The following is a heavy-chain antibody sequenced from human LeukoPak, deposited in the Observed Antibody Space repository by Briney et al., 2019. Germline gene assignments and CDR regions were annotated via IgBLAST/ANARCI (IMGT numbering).Heavy chain of an antibody. Sequence: SETLSLTCAVYGGSFSGYYWSWIRQPPGKGLEWIGEINHSGSTNYNPSLKSRATISGDTSKNQFSLKLSSVTAADTAVYYCARDRGRKYQLRYWYFDVWGRGTLVTVSS. CDR1: GGSFSGYY. D-gene: IGHD2-2*01. J-gene: IGHJ2*01. CDR2: INHSGST. V-gene: IGHV4-34*09. CDR3: ARDRGRKYQLRYWYFDV.